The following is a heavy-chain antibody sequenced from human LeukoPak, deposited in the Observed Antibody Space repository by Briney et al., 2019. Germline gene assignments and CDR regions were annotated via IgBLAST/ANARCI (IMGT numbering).Heavy chain of an antibody. CDR3: ARYLTYPAFFDY. V-gene: IGHV3-72*01. D-gene: IGHD4/OR15-4a*01. CDR1: GFTFSDHY. Sequence: GGSLRLSCSASGFTFSDHYMDWVRQAPGKGLEWVGRSRNKANSYSRVYDASVEGRFTISRDDSKTSLYLQMNSLKAEATAVYYCARYLTYPAFFDYWGQGTLVTVSS. J-gene: IGHJ4*02. CDR2: SRNKANSYSR.